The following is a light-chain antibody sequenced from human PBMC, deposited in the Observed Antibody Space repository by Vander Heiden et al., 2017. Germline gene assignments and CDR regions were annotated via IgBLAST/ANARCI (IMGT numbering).Light chain of an antibody. Sequence: DIQMTQSPSSLSASVGDRVTISCQASQDISNYLNWYQQKPGKAPKLLIYDASNLETGVPSRFSRSGSGTEFTFTISSLQPEDIATYYCQQDDNLPLTFGGGTKVEIK. CDR3: QQDDNLPLT. CDR1: QDISNY. J-gene: IGKJ4*01. CDR2: DAS. V-gene: IGKV1-33*01.